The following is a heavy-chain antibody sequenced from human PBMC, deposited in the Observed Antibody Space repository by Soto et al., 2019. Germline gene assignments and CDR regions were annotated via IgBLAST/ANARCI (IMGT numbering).Heavy chain of an antibody. D-gene: IGHD3-3*01. CDR2: ISSSSSTI. CDR3: AREWQAGIELFEEWFAPWGLYYYYYRDV. CDR1: GFTVSSNY. V-gene: IGHV3-48*01. Sequence: GSLRLSCAASGFTVSSNYMSWVRQAPGKGLEWVSYISSSSSTIYYADSVKGRFTISRDNAKNSLYLQMNSLRAEDTAVYYCAREWQAGIELFEEWFAPWGLYYYYYRDVWGKGTTVTVSS. J-gene: IGHJ6*03.